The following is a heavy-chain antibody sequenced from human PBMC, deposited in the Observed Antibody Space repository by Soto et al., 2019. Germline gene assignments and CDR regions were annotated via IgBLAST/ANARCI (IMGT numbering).Heavy chain of an antibody. V-gene: IGHV3-74*01. Sequence: EVQLVESGGGLVQPGGSLRLSCAASGFTFSDYWMHWVRQAPGKGLVWVSRLKSDGSSTSYADSVKGRFTISRDNARSTLFLQMNSLRAEDTAVYYCARSWGGELVTWALGTLVIVSA. J-gene: IGHJ5*02. D-gene: IGHD3-16*01. CDR1: GFTFSDYW. CDR2: LKSDGSST. CDR3: ARSWGGELVT.